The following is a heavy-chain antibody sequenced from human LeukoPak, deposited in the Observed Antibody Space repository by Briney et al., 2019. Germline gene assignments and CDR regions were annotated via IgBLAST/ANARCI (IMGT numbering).Heavy chain of an antibody. CDR3: ARDDGSDWNYGTLTG. CDR2: ISSTGGTT. D-gene: IGHD1-7*01. Sequence: GGSLRLSCAASGFTFSSYAMSWVRQAPGKGLEWVSSISSTGGTTYYADSVKGRFTISRDNAKNSLYLQMNSLRAEDTAVYYCARDDGSDWNYGTLTGWGQGTLVTVSS. CDR1: GFTFSSYA. J-gene: IGHJ4*02. V-gene: IGHV3-48*04.